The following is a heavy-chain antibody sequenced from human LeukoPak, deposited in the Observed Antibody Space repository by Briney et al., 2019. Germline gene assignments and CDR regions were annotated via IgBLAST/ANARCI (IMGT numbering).Heavy chain of an antibody. CDR1: GGSFSGYY. Sequence: SETLSLTCAVYGGSFSGYYWSWIRQPPGKGLEWIGEINHSGSTNYNPSLKSRVTISVDTSKNQFSLKLSSVTAADTAVYYCARDSSSTSCPYYWGEGTLVTVSS. D-gene: IGHD2-2*01. J-gene: IGHJ4*02. CDR2: INHSGST. CDR3: ARDSSSTSCPYY. V-gene: IGHV4-34*01.